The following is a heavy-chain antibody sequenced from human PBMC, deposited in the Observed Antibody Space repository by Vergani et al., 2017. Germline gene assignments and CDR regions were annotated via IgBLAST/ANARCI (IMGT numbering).Heavy chain of an antibody. CDR1: GFGSKNFA. CDR2: ISKDGTHD. J-gene: IGHJ4*02. V-gene: IGHV3-30*18. CDR3: VKDHHVFDE. Sequence: QVSLVESGGGVVQPGRSLTLTCSASGFGSKNFAMHWVRQAPGKGLEWVATISKDGTHDYYEPSVRGRFAVSRDNFKNTMYLQMDSLSAEDTALYHCVKDHHVFDEWGRGTLVSVS.